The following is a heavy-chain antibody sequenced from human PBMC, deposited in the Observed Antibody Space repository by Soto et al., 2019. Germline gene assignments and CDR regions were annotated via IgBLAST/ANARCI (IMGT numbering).Heavy chain of an antibody. CDR3: ARDHSSSWQYYYYGTDV. V-gene: IGHV4-59*01. J-gene: IGHJ6*02. CDR1: GGSISSYY. D-gene: IGHD6-13*01. Sequence: PSETLSLTCTVSGGSISSYYWSWIRQPPGKGLEWIGYIYYSGSTNYNPSLKSRVTISVDTSKNQFSLKLSSVTAADTAVYYCARDHSSSWQYYYYGTDVWGQGTTVTVSS. CDR2: IYYSGST.